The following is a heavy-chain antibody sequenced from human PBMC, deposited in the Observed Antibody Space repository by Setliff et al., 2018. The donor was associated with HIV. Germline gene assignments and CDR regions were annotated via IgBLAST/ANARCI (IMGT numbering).Heavy chain of an antibody. CDR3: GRQVPVPGVAVTPIDY. CDR2: IYYSGST. V-gene: IGHV4-31*03. CDR1: GGSISSGGYY. D-gene: IGHD3-22*01. Sequence: SETLSLTCTVSGGSISSGGYYWSWIRQHPGKGLEWIGYIYYSGSTYYNPSLKSRVTISVDTSKNQFSLKLSSVTAADTAVYYCGRQVPVPGVAVTPIDYWGQGTLVTVSS. J-gene: IGHJ4*02.